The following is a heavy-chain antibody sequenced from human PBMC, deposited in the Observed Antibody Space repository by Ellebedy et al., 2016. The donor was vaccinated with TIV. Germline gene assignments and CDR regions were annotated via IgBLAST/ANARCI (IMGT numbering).Heavy chain of an antibody. J-gene: IGHJ2*01. V-gene: IGHV3-64D*09. Sequence: GESLKISCSASGFPFSSFAMHWIRQAPGKGLEYVSAINNNGGSTFYADLVKGRFTVSRDNSKNTLFLQMSSLRDEDTALYHCAVVAGRWYFELWGRGTLVTVSS. CDR2: INNNGGST. D-gene: IGHD6-19*01. CDR3: AVVAGRWYFEL. CDR1: GFPFSSFA.